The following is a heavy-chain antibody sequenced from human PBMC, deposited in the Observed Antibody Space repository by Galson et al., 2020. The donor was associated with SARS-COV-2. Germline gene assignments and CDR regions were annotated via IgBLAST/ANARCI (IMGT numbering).Heavy chain of an antibody. V-gene: IGHV4-31*03. Sequence: SETLSLTCTVSGGSISSAGYYWSWIRQHPGKGLEWIGYIYYSGSTYYNPSLKSRVTISVDTSKNQFSLKLSSVTAADTAVYYCARVPRITIFGVVTAFDYWGQGTLVTVSS. CDR2: IYYSGST. J-gene: IGHJ4*02. CDR3: ARVPRITIFGVVTAFDY. CDR1: GGSISSAGYY. D-gene: IGHD3-3*01.